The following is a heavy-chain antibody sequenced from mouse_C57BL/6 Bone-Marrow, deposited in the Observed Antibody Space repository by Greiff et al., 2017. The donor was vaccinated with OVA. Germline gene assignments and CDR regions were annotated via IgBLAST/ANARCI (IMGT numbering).Heavy chain of an antibody. Sequence: QVQLQQPGAELVKPGASVKLSCKASGYTFTSYWMQWVKQRPGQGLEWIGEIDPSDSYTNYNQKFKGKATLTVDKSSSTAYMQLSSLTSEDSAFYYCASAVFAYWGQGTLVTVSA. CDR2: IDPSDSYT. CDR1: GYTFTSYW. J-gene: IGHJ3*01. CDR3: ASAVFAY. V-gene: IGHV1-50*01.